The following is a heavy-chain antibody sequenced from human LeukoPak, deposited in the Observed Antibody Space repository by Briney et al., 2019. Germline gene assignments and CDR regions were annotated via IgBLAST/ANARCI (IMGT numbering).Heavy chain of an antibody. Sequence: SETLSLACDVYGGSFSGNYWTWIRQPPGKGLEWLGEFTHLETTNYNPSLKSRVTVSVDTSKNQFSLKLSSVTAADTAVYYCARDSGSSRNSYYYYYMDVWGKGTTVTVSS. CDR3: ARDSGSSRNSYYYYYMDV. V-gene: IGHV4-34*01. CDR2: FTHLETT. D-gene: IGHD6-6*01. CDR1: GGSFSGNY. J-gene: IGHJ6*03.